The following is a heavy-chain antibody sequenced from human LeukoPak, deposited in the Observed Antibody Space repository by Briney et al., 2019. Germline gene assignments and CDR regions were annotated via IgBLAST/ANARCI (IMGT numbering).Heavy chain of an antibody. V-gene: IGHV5-51*01. D-gene: IGHD3-16*01. CDR1: GYSFTSYW. Sequence: RGGSLKISCKGSGYSFTSYWIGWVRQMPGKGLEWMGIIYPGDSDSKYSRSFEGQVTTSADKSINTAYLQWSSLKASDSAMYYCARRLGGADVFDIWGQGTMVTVSS. CDR2: IYPGDSDS. J-gene: IGHJ3*02. CDR3: ARRLGGADVFDI.